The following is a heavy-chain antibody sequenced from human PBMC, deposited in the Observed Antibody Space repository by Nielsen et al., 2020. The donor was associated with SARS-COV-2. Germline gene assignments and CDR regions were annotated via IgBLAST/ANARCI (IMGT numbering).Heavy chain of an antibody. D-gene: IGHD3-16*02. J-gene: IGHJ4*02. CDR2: IYWNDDK. CDR3: AHTRGSMMITFGGPIVDGYFDF. CDR1: GFSLSTSGVG. Sequence: SGPTLVKPTQTLRLTCTVSGFSLSTSGVGVGWIRQPPGKALEWLALIYWNDDKRYSPSLKSRLTITKDTSKNEVVLTITNMDPVDTATYYCAHTRGSMMITFGGPIVDGYFDFWGQGNLVTVSS. V-gene: IGHV2-5*01.